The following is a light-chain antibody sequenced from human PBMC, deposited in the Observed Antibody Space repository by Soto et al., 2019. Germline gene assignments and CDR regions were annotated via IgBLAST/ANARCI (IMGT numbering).Light chain of an antibody. CDR1: QGISSY. V-gene: IGKV1-12*01. CDR3: QQANSFPLT. J-gene: IGKJ4*01. Sequence: IQLTQSPSSLSASVGDRVTITCRASQGISSYLAWYQQKPRKAPKLLIYAASSLQSGVPSRFSGSGSGTDFTLTISSLQPEDFATYYCQQANSFPLTFGGGTKVDI. CDR2: AAS.